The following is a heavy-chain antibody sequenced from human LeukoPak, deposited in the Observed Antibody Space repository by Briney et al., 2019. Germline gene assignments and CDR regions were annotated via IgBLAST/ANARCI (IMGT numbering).Heavy chain of an antibody. D-gene: IGHD3-16*01. V-gene: IGHV3-23*01. CDR1: GFTFSTYA. Sequence: GGSLRLSCAASGFTFSTYAMSWVRQAPGKGLEWVSTISGSGANTYYADSVRGRFTISRDNSKNTLYLHMNSLRAEDTAVYYCAKERAAYTNPYYFDYWGQGTLVTVSS. CDR3: AKERAAYTNPYYFDY. CDR2: ISGSGANT. J-gene: IGHJ4*02.